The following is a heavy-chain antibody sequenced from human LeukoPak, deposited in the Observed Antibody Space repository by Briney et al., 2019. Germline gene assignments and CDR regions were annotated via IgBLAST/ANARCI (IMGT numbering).Heavy chain of an antibody. CDR3: ARVLSIDYDFWSGYYVRYNWFDP. J-gene: IGHJ5*02. Sequence: ASVKVSCKASGYTFTSYAMNWVRQAPGQGLEWMGWINTNTGNPTYAQGFTGRFVFSLDTSVSTAYLQISSLKAEDTAVYYCARVLSIDYDFWSGYYVRYNWFDPWGQGTLVTVSS. CDR1: GYTFTSYA. V-gene: IGHV7-4-1*02. D-gene: IGHD3-3*01. CDR2: INTNTGNP.